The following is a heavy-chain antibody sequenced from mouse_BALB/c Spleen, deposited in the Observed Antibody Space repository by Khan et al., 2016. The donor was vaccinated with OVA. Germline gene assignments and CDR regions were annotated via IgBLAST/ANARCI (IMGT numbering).Heavy chain of an antibody. V-gene: IGHV1-77*01. D-gene: IGHD1-2*01. CDR1: GYTFTDYY. J-gene: IGHJ3*01. CDR2: INPGSGDI. Sequence: QVQLQQPGAELARPGASVKLSCKASGYTFTDYYINWVKQRTGQGLEWIGEINPGSGDIYYNEKFKGKATLTADKSSTTAYMQLSSLTSEDSAVFFGAGRNNFGYTFAYWGQGTLVTVSA. CDR3: AGRNNFGYTFAY.